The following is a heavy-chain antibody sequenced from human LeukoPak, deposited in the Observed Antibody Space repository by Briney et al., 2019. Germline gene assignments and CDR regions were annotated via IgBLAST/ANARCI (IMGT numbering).Heavy chain of an antibody. CDR3: AVRSGSYSYYYYYMDV. CDR2: INHSGST. D-gene: IGHD3-10*01. J-gene: IGHJ6*03. V-gene: IGHV4-34*01. CDR1: CGSFSGYY. Sequence: PSETLSLTCAVYCGSFSGYYWSWIRQPPGKGLEWIGEINHSGSTRYNPSLKSRVTISVDTSKNQFSLKLSSVTAADTAVYYCAVRSGSYSYYYYYMDVWGKGTTVTVSS.